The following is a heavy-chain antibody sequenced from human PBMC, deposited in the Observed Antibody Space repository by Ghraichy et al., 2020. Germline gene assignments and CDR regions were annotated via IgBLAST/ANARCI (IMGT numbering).Heavy chain of an antibody. D-gene: IGHD6-19*01. CDR3: AGEYYTSGWYVGYFDY. J-gene: IGHJ4*02. CDR2: IRFDGTNK. CDR1: GFTFNSYG. V-gene: IGHV3-33*01. Sequence: SLRLSCAASGFTFNSYGMHWVRQAPSKGLEWVASIRFDGTNKYYADSVRGRFTISRDNSKNTLYLQINTLRAKDTAVYYCAGEYYTSGWYVGYFDYWGQGTLVTVSS.